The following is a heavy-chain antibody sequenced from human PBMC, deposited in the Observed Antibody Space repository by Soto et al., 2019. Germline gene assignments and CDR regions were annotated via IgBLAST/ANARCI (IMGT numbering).Heavy chain of an antibody. CDR1: GFTFSSYG. CDR3: AKDRQLRVYY. D-gene: IGHD5-12*01. J-gene: IGHJ4*02. CDR2: ISYDGSNK. V-gene: IGHV3-30*18. Sequence: QVQLVESGGGVVQPGRSLRLSCAASGFTFSSYGMHWVRQAPGKGLEWVAVISYDGSNKYYADSVKGRFTISRDNSKNPLYLQMSSLRAEDTAVYYCAKDRQLRVYYWGQGTLVTVSS.